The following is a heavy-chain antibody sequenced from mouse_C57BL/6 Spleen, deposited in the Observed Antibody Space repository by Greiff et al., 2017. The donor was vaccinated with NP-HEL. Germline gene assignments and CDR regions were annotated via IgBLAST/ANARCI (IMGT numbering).Heavy chain of an antibody. V-gene: IGHV2-3*01. CDR3: AKAETDYAMGY. CDR2: LWGDGST. CDR1: GFSLTCYG. J-gene: IGHJ4*01. Sequence: VQLKEPGPGLVAPSQSLSITCTVSGFSLTCYGVSWVRQPPGKGLAWLGVLWGDGSTNYHSVLISRLSTSLDNFKSQVFLKLNSLQADDAATYYCAKAETDYAMGYWGGGTSVTVSS.